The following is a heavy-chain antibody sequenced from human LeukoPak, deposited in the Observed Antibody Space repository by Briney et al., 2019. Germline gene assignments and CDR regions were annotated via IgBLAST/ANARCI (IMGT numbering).Heavy chain of an antibody. CDR3: ASSHDWLFQTLDY. D-gene: IGHD3-9*01. CDR1: GFTFSSYA. J-gene: IGHJ4*02. CDR2: ISSDGGST. V-gene: IGHV3-64*01. Sequence: PGGSLRLSCAASGFTFSSYAMNWVRQAPGKGLEYLSAISSDGGSTYYANSVKGRFTISRDNSKNTLYLQMGSLRAEDMAVYYCASSHDWLFQTLDYWGQGTLVTVSS.